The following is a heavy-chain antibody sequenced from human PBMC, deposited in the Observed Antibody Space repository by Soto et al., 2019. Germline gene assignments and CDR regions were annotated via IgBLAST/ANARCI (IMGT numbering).Heavy chain of an antibody. CDR2: IYVTGAV. Sequence: PSETLSLTCSVSGAALNSGNYYWSWIRQVPGKGLEWIGHIYVTGAVDYNPSLRDRITISQDTSERQFSLNLRLATAADTAVYYCARLRIATNNYKWFDPWGQGTLVTVYS. D-gene: IGHD2-21*01. CDR3: ARLRIATNNYKWFDP. J-gene: IGHJ5*02. CDR1: GAALNSGNYY. V-gene: IGHV4-31*03.